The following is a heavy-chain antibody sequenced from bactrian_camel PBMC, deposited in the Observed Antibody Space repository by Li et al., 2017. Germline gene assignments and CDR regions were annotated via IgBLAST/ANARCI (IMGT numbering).Heavy chain of an antibody. CDR1: GYASAIKC. J-gene: IGHJ6*01. Sequence: VQLVESGGGSVQSGGSLRLTCTASGYASAIKCWGWFRQAPGKEREGVAVIGMYGSTTYADSVKGRFTISKDVAKKTLYLQMNDLKPEDTAMYFCAADGYPRTVPDCVTVGAPESDFGLWGQGTQVTVS. CDR3: AADGYPRTVPDCVTVGAPESDFGL. V-gene: IGHV3S53*01. D-gene: IGHD6*01. CDR2: IGMYGST.